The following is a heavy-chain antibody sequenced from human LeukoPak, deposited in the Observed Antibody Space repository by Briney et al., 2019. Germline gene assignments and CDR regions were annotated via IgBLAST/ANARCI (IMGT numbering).Heavy chain of an antibody. V-gene: IGHV3-21*01. CDR2: ISSSSSYI. CDR1: GFTFSSYS. Sequence: GGSLRLSCAASGFTFSSYSMNWVRQAPGKGLEWVSSISSSSSYIYYADSVKGRFTISRDNAKNSLYLQMNSLRAEDTAVYYCARDMLYDYVWGSPEDAFDIWGQGTMVTVSS. J-gene: IGHJ3*02. CDR3: ARDMLYDYVWGSPEDAFDI. D-gene: IGHD3-16*01.